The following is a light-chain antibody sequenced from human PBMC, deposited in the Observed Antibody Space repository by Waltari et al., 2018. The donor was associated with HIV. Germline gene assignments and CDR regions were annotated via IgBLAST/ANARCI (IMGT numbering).Light chain of an antibody. V-gene: IGKV4-1*01. CDR1: RSLLHSSKNKND. J-gene: IGKJ1*01. Sequence: DIVMTQSPESLAVSPGGRATINCRSSRSLLHSSKNKNDLAWYQQKPGQPPKLLIYWASTRQSGVPERFSGSGSGTDFTLTISSLQAEDAAVYYCQQYFSLPATFGQGTKVEIK. CDR2: WAS. CDR3: QQYFSLPAT.